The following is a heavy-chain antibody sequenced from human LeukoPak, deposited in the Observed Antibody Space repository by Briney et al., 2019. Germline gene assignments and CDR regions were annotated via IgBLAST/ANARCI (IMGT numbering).Heavy chain of an antibody. CDR3: ARDKWEPRYAFDI. CDR1: GYTFSAFY. D-gene: IGHD1-26*01. CDR2: INPNSGGS. J-gene: IGHJ3*02. V-gene: IGHV1-2*02. Sequence: ASVKVSCKTSGYTFSAFYMHWVRQAPGQGPEWMGWINPNSGGSEYGQKFQGRVTFTSDTSSTTIYMEVRSLKSDDTAVYYCARDKWEPRYAFDIWGQGTMVTVSS.